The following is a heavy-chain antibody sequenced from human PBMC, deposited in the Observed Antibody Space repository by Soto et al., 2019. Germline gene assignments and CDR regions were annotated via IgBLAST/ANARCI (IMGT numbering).Heavy chain of an antibody. CDR2: IYPDDSDA. Sequence: PGESLKISCKAYGYIFTNYWINWVRQMPGKGLEWMGIIYPDDSDARYSPSFQGQVTISVDKSTRTAYLQWSDLKASDSGIYYCARRRGRNKKGGPYFPDSCGQGTLVTVSS. V-gene: IGHV5-51*01. D-gene: IGHD3-16*01. CDR1: GYIFTNYW. CDR3: ARRRGRNKKGGPYFPDS. J-gene: IGHJ4*02.